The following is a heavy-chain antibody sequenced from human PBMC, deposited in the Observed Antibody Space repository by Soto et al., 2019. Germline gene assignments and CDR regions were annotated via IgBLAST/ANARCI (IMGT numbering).Heavy chain of an antibody. CDR1: GGSLSGATYS. J-gene: IGHJ4*02. V-gene: IGHV4-30-2*01. CDR3: ARSREFDY. Sequence: SETLSLTCGVSGGSLSGATYSWNWIRQPPGKGLEWIGYIFPSGTTYCNPSLKSRVTISIDVSKTQFSLSLRSLTAADTAVYYCARSREFDYWSQGTLFTVSS. CDR2: IFPSGTT.